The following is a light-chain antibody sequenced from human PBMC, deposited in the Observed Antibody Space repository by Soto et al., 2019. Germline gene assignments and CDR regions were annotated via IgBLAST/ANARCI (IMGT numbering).Light chain of an antibody. CDR3: SSYTSSSTLV. V-gene: IGLV2-14*01. J-gene: IGLJ2*01. CDR2: EVS. Sequence: QSALTQPASVSGSPGQSITISCTGTSSDLGGYNYVSWYQQHPGKAPKVMIYEVSNRPSGVSNRFSGSKSGNTASLTISGLQAEDEADYYCSSYTSSSTLVFGGGTKL. CDR1: SSDLGGYNY.